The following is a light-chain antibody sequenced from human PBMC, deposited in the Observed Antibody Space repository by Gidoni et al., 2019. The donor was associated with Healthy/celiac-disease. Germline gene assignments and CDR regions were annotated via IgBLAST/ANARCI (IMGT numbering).Light chain of an antibody. CDR3: MQALQTPWT. Sequence: DIVMTLSTLSLPVTRGEPASISCRSSQTRLHSNGYNYLDWYLQKPGQSPQLLIYLCSNRASGVPDRFSGCGSGTDFTLKIIRVEAGDVWVYYCMQALQTPWTFGQGTKVEIK. J-gene: IGKJ1*01. CDR2: LCS. CDR1: QTRLHSNGYNY. V-gene: IGKV2-28*01.